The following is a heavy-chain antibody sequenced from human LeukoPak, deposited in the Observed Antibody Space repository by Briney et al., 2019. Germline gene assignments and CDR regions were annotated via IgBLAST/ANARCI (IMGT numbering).Heavy chain of an antibody. Sequence: PGGSLRLSCAASGFTFSSYAMSWVRQAPGKGLEWVSAISGSGGSTYYADSVKGRFTISRDNSKNTLYLQMNSLRAEDTAVYYRAKDGCSSTSCYLGAFDIWGQGTMVTVSS. CDR2: ISGSGGST. J-gene: IGHJ3*02. CDR3: AKDGCSSTSCYLGAFDI. V-gene: IGHV3-23*01. D-gene: IGHD2-2*01. CDR1: GFTFSSYA.